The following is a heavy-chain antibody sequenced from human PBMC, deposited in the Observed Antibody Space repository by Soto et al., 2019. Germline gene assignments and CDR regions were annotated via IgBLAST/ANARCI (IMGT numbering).Heavy chain of an antibody. J-gene: IGHJ4*02. D-gene: IGHD7-27*01. Sequence: LSLTCTVSGDSVSSGGYYWSWIRQHPVTGLEWIGYIYYSGSTYYNPSLRGRVTISLDTSENHFSLSLSPVTAADTAVYYCATGNAWGFLLAYWGRGTLVTVSS. CDR2: IYYSGST. V-gene: IGHV4-31*03. CDR1: GDSVSSGGYY. CDR3: ATGNAWGFLLAY.